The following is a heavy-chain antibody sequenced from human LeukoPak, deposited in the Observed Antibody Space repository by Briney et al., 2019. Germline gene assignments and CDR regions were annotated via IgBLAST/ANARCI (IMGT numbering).Heavy chain of an antibody. J-gene: IGHJ1*01. CDR1: GGSISSYY. CDR3: AKDMGYCSSTSCYLEYFQH. V-gene: IGHV4-59*01. D-gene: IGHD2-2*01. Sequence: PSETLSLTCTVSGGSISSYYWSWIRQPPGKGLEWIGYIYYSGSTNYNPSLKSRVTISVDTSKNQFSLKLSSVTAADTAVYYCAKDMGYCSSTSCYLEYFQHWGQGTLVTVSS. CDR2: IYYSGST.